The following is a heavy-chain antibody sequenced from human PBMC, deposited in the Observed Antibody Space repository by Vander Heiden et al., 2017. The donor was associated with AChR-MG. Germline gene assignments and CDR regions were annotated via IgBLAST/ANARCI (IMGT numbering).Heavy chain of an antibody. CDR1: GGSISISSYY. D-gene: IGHD3-3*01. Sequence: QLQLQDSGPGLVKPSETLSLTCTVSGGSISISSYYWGWIRQPPGKGLEWIGSVYYSGSTYSNPTLKSRVTVSVDTSRNQFSLKLSSVTAADTAVYYCASDVTIFGVVDVGERNWFDPWGQGTLVTVSS. J-gene: IGHJ5*02. V-gene: IGHV4-39*01. CDR3: ASDVTIFGVVDVGERNWFDP. CDR2: VYYSGST.